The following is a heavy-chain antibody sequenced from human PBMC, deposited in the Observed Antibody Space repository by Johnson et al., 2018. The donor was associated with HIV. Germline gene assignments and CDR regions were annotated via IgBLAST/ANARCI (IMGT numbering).Heavy chain of an antibody. CDR3: ARDLAGTERGNAFDI. J-gene: IGHJ3*02. CDR2: ISYDGSNK. Sequence: QVQLVESGGGVVQPGRSLRLSCAASGFTFSNYPMHWVRQAPGKGLEWVAIISYDGSNKYYADSVKGRFTISRDNSKNTLYLQMNSLRAEDTAVYYCARDLAGTERGNAFDIWGQGTMVTVSS. CDR1: GFTFSNYP. D-gene: IGHD1-1*01. V-gene: IGHV3-30-3*01.